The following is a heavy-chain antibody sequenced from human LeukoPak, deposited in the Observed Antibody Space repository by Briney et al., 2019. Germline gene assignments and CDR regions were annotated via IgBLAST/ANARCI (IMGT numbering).Heavy chain of an antibody. J-gene: IGHJ4*02. CDR2: INHSGST. CDR3: ARGFTYYYDSSGYRPFDY. V-gene: IGHV4-34*01. Sequence: SSETLSLTCAVYGGSFSGYYWSWIRQPPGKGLEWIGEINHSGSTNYNPSLKSRVTISVDTSKNQFSLKLSSVTAADTAVYYCARGFTYYYDSSGYRPFDYWGQGTLVTVSS. D-gene: IGHD3-22*01. CDR1: GGSFSGYY.